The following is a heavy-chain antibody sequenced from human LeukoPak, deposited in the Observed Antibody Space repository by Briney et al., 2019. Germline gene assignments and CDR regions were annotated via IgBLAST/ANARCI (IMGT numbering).Heavy chain of an antibody. D-gene: IGHD6-13*01. CDR1: GGSFSGYY. V-gene: IGHV4-34*01. CDR2: INHSGST. J-gene: IGHJ4*02. Sequence: SETLSLTCAVYGGSFSGYYWSWIRQPPGKGLEWIGEINHSGSTNYNPSLKSRVTISVDTSKNQFSLKLSSVTAADTAVYYCARAHPAAGFGYWGQGTLVTVSS. CDR3: ARAHPAAGFGY.